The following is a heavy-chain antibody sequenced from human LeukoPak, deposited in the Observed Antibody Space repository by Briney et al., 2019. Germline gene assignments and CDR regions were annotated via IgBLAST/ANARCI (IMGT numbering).Heavy chain of an antibody. D-gene: IGHD3-9*01. CDR1: GGSFSGYY. Sequence: PSETLSLTCAVYGGSFSGYYWSWIRQPPGKGLEWIGEINHSGSTIYNPSLKSRVTISVDTSKNQFSLKLSSVTAADTAVYYCARDYVLRYFDWLLPRGAFDIWGQGTMVTVSS. CDR2: INHSGST. J-gene: IGHJ3*02. V-gene: IGHV4-34*01. CDR3: ARDYVLRYFDWLLPRGAFDI.